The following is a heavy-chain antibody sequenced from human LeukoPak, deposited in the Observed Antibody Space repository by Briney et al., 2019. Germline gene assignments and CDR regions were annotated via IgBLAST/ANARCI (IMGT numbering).Heavy chain of an antibody. Sequence: GASVKVSCKASGYTFTNYGISWVRQAPGQGLEWMGWIIAYNGNTNYAQKLQGRVTMTTDTSTSTAYMELRSLRSDDTAVYYCARVQWQITHDSRAQTDYWGQGTLVTVSS. V-gene: IGHV1-18*01. CDR3: ARVQWQITHDSRAQTDY. CDR2: IIAYNGNT. CDR1: GYTFTNYG. D-gene: IGHD3-22*01. J-gene: IGHJ4*02.